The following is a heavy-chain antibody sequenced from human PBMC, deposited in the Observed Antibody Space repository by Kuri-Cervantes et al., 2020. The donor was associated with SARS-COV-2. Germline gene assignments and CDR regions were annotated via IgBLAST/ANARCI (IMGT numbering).Heavy chain of an antibody. J-gene: IGHJ4*02. D-gene: IGHD1-1*01. CDR1: GFTFSGHW. Sequence: GGSQRLSCTASGFTFSGHWIHWVRQAPGKGLVWVSRINPDGSYTNNADSVKGRFTLSRDNAKNMLFLQMNSLRAEDTAVYYCVRDGDHWNFDYWGQGTLVTVSS. CDR3: VRDGDHWNFDY. CDR2: INPDGSYT. V-gene: IGHV3-74*01.